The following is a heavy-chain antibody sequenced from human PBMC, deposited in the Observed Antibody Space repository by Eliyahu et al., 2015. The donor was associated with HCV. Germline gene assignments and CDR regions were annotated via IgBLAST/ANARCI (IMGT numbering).Heavy chain of an antibody. CDR3: ASLTETYYYGSGSRFREDY. J-gene: IGHJ4*02. Sequence: GLEWIGSIYYSGSTYYNPSLKSRVTISVDTSKNQFSLKLSSVTAADTAVYYCASLTETYYYGSGSRFREDYWGQGTLVTVSS. V-gene: IGHV4-39*01. D-gene: IGHD3-10*01. CDR2: IYYSGST.